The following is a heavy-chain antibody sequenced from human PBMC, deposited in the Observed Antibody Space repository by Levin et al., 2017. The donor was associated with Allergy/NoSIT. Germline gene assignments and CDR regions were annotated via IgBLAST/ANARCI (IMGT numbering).Heavy chain of an antibody. J-gene: IGHJ5*02. D-gene: IGHD2-21*02. CDR2: ITASGGST. CDR3: AKDYGSVVVTAIQFSS. V-gene: IGHV3-23*01. CDR1: GFTFSSYA. Sequence: QLGESLKISCAASGFTFSSYAMSWVRQAPGKGLEWVSGITASGGSTFYADSVKGRFIISRDNLKNTLYLQMNSLRAEDTALYYCAKDYGSVVVTAIQFSSWGQGTLVTVSS.